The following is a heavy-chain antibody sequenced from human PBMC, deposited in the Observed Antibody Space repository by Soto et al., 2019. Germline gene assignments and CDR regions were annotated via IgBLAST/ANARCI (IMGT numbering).Heavy chain of an antibody. CDR2: ISSTGSYT. V-gene: IGHV3-11*05. D-gene: IGHD6-19*01. CDR3: ARDSTGWRAVYDS. J-gene: IGHJ4*02. Sequence: QVQLVESGGGLVKPGGSLRLSCAASGFSFSDYYMSWIRQAPGRGLEWVSYISSTGSYTNYADSVRGRFTISRDNAKDSLYLQMHGLTAEDTALYYCARDSTGWRAVYDSWGQGILVTVSS. CDR1: GFSFSDYY.